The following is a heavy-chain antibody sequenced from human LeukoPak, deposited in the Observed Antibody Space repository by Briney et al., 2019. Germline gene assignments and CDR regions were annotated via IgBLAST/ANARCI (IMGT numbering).Heavy chain of an antibody. D-gene: IGHD3-3*01. CDR1: GYTFTGYY. CDR3: ARVRYDFWSGYTLDY. CDR2: INPNSGGT. V-gene: IGHV1-2*02. J-gene: IGHJ4*02. Sequence: ASVEVSCKASGYTFTGYYMHWVRQAPGQGLEWMGWINPNSGGTNYAQKFQGRVTVTRDTSISTAYMELSRLRSDDTAVYYCARVRYDFWSGYTLDYWGQGTLVTVSS.